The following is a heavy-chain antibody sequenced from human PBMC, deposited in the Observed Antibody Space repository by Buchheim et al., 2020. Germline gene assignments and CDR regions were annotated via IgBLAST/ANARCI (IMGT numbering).Heavy chain of an antibody. Sequence: EVQLVESGGGLVQPGGSLRLSCVASGFSFSIYWMHWVRQAPGQGPVWVSLMNNDGGIISYADSVKGRFTISRDNAKNTLYLQMNSLRAEDMALYYCARAGAAWKIDYWGEGSL. CDR1: GFSFSIYW. D-gene: IGHD1-1*01. CDR3: ARAGAAWKIDY. CDR2: MNNDGGII. J-gene: IGHJ4*02. V-gene: IGHV3-74*01.